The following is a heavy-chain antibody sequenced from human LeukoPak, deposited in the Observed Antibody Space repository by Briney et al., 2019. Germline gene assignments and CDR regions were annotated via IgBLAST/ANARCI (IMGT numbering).Heavy chain of an antibody. D-gene: IGHD1-7*01. CDR1: GGSISSSNW. CDR3: ASHNWNYAAPFDY. V-gene: IGHV4-4*02. Sequence: PSETLSLTCAVSGGSISSSNWWSWVRQPPGKGLEWIGEIYHSGSTNYNPSLKSRVTISVDTSKNQFSLKLSSVTAADTAVYYCASHNWNYAAPFDYWGQGTLVTVSS. J-gene: IGHJ4*02. CDR2: IYHSGST.